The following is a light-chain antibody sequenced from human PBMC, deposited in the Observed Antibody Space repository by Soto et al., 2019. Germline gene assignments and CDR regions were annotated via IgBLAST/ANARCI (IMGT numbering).Light chain of an antibody. CDR1: QSISTN. CDR2: GAS. Sequence: EIVMTQSPATLSVSPGERVTLSCRASQSISTNLAWYRQKPGQPPRPLIYGASTRATGIPARFSGSGSGTDFTLTISRLEPEDFAVYYCQQFSSYPLTFGGGTKVDIK. V-gene: IGKV3-15*01. J-gene: IGKJ4*01. CDR3: QQFSSYPLT.